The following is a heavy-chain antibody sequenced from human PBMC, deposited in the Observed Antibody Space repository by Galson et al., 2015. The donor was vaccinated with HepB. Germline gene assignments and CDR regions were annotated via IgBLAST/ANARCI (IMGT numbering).Heavy chain of an antibody. CDR3: ARDNHGGNHASWYFDL. V-gene: IGHV4-38-2*02. D-gene: IGHD4-23*01. CDR1: GYSISSGYY. CDR2: IYHSGST. Sequence: TLSLTCAVSGYSISSGYYWGWIRQPPGKGLEWIGSIYHSGSTYYNPSLKSRVTISVDTSKNQFSLKLSSVTAADTAVYYCARDNHGGNHASWYFDLWGRGTLVTVSS. J-gene: IGHJ2*01.